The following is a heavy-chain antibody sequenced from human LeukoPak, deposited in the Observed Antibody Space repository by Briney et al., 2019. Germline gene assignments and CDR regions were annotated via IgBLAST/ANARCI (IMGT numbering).Heavy chain of an antibody. D-gene: IGHD2-15*01. CDR3: ARLPCSGGSCYSAWFDP. CDR1: GGSINSSSYY. J-gene: IGHJ5*02. CDR2: IFYSGNT. Sequence: PSETLSLTCTVSGGSINSSSYYWGWIRQPPGKGLEWIGSIFYSGNTYDNPSLKSRVTISVDTSKNQFSLKLSSVTAADTAVYYCARLPCSGGSCYSAWFDPWGQGTLVTVSS. V-gene: IGHV4-39*07.